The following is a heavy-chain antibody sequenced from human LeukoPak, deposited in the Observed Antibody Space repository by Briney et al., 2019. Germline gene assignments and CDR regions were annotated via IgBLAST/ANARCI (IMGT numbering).Heavy chain of an antibody. Sequence: ASVKVSCKASGYTFTSYAMNWVRQAPGQGLEWMGWINPNTGNPTYAQGLTGRFVFSLDTSVSTAYLQITSLKADDTAVYYCARAYQRLGELSLPDYWGQGTMVTVSS. CDR3: ARAYQRLGELSLPDY. CDR2: INPNTGNP. J-gene: IGHJ4*02. V-gene: IGHV7-4-1*02. D-gene: IGHD3-16*02. CDR1: GYTFTSYA.